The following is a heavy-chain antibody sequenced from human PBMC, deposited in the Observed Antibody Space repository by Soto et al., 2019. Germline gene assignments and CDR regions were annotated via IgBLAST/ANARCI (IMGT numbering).Heavy chain of an antibody. Sequence: QVQLVESGGGVVQPGRSLRLSCAASGFTFSSYGMHWVRQAPGKGLEWVAVIWYDGSNKYYADSVKGRFTISRDNSKNTLYLQMNSLRAEDTAVYYCAREVYYDILTGYAGDYGMDVWVQGTTVTVSS. CDR2: IWYDGSNK. CDR3: AREVYYDILTGYAGDYGMDV. J-gene: IGHJ6*02. V-gene: IGHV3-33*01. D-gene: IGHD3-9*01. CDR1: GFTFSSYG.